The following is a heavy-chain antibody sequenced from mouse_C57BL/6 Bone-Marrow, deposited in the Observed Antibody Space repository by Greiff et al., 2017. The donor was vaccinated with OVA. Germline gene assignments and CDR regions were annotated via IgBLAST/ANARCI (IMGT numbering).Heavy chain of an antibody. V-gene: IGHV1-82*01. Sequence: QVQLQQSGPELVKPGASVKISCKASGYAFSSSWMNWVKQRPGKGLEWIGRIYPGDGDTNYNGKFKGKATLTADKSSSTAYMQLSSLTSEDSAVYFCARRGGRRRGFAYWGQGTLVTVSA. CDR3: ARRGGRRRGFAY. CDR1: GYAFSSSW. D-gene: IGHD2-12*01. CDR2: IYPGDGDT. J-gene: IGHJ3*01.